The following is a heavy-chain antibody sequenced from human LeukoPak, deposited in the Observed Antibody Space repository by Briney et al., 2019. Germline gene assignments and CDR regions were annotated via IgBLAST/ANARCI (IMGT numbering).Heavy chain of an antibody. CDR3: ARGDRLDDFWSGYYGSWSNYYYYYMDV. CDR2: MNPNSGNT. J-gene: IGHJ6*03. CDR1: GYTFTTYD. Sequence: GASVKVSCKASGYTFTTYDINWVRQATGQGLEWMGWMNPNSGNTGYAQKFQGRVTITRNTSISTAYMELSSLRSEDTAVYYCARGDRLDDFWSGYYGSWSNYYYYYMDVWGKGTTVTVSS. D-gene: IGHD3-3*01. V-gene: IGHV1-8*03.